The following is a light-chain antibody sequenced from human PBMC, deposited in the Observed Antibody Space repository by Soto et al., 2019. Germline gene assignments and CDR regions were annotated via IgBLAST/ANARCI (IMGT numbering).Light chain of an antibody. V-gene: IGKV1-39*01. Sequence: DIQMTQSPSSLSASVGDRVTITCRASQSISSYLNWYQQKPGKAPKLLIYAASSLQSGVPSRFSRRGSGTDLTLTISSLQPQDFDTYYCHQSYSTPFSFGHWTKVHI. CDR1: QSISSY. CDR3: HQSYSTPFS. J-gene: IGKJ3*01. CDR2: AAS.